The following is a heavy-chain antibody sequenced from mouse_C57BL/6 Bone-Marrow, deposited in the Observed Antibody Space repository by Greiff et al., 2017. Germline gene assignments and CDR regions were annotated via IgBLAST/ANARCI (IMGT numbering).Heavy chain of an antibody. CDR1: GISITTGNYR. CDR3: ARERGTGTRYFDV. CDR2: IYYSGTI. J-gene: IGHJ1*03. Sequence: EVQLQESGPGLVKPSQTVFLTCTVTGISITTGNYRWSWIRQFPGNKLEWIGYIYYSGTITYNPSLTSRTTLTRDTPKNQFFLEMNSLTAEDTATYYCARERGTGTRYFDVWGTGTTVTVSS. V-gene: IGHV3-5*01. D-gene: IGHD4-1*01.